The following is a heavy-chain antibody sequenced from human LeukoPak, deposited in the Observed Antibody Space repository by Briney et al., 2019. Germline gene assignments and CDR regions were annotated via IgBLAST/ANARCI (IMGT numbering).Heavy chain of an antibody. CDR1: GGTFSSYA. J-gene: IGHJ4*02. CDR3: ARVPIRDSNYYYYFDY. V-gene: IGHV1-69*04. CDR2: IIPILGIA. Sequence: ASVKVSCKASGGTFSSYAISWVRQAPGQGLEWMGRIIPILGIANYAQKFQGRVTITADKSTSTAYMELSSLRSEDTAVYYCARVPIRDSNYYYYFDYWGQGTLVTVSS. D-gene: IGHD4-11*01.